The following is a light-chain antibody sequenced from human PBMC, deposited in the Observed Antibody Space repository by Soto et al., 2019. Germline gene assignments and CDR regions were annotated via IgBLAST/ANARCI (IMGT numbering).Light chain of an antibody. CDR3: QQFNSYPLT. J-gene: IGKJ4*01. CDR1: QGIASS. CDR2: AAS. V-gene: IGKV1-9*01. Sequence: DIHLTQSPSFLSASVGDRVTITCRASQGIASSLAWYQQKAGKAPKLLIYAASTLESGVPSRFSGSGSGTEFTLPISSLQPEDFAIYYCQQFNSYPLTFGGGPRWRSN.